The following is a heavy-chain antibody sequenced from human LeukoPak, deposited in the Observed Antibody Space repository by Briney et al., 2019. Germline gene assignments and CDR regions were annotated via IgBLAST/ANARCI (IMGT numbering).Heavy chain of an antibody. J-gene: IGHJ4*02. CDR1: GFTVSSNY. CDR2: IYSAGGT. Sequence: GGSLRLSCAASGFTVSSNYMSWVRQAPGRGLEWVSLIYSAGGTYYADSVKGRFTISRDNSKRSLYLQMNSLRAEDTAVYYCAPPPIAATGNWGQGTLVTVSS. CDR3: APPPIAATGN. D-gene: IGHD6-13*01. V-gene: IGHV3-66*01.